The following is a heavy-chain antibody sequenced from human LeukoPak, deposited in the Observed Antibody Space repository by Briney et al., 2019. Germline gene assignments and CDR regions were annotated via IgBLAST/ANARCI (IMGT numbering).Heavy chain of an antibody. D-gene: IGHD2-2*01. J-gene: IGHJ3*02. CDR2: IKSKTDGGTT. Sequence: SGGSLRLSCAASGFTFSDAWMGWVRQAPGKGLEWVGRIKSKTDGGTTDYAAPVKGRFTISRDDSKNTLYLQMNSLKTEDTAVYYCTTQLGYCSSTSCYGDAFDIWGQGTMVTVSS. CDR3: TTQLGYCSSTSCYGDAFDI. CDR1: GFTFSDAW. V-gene: IGHV3-15*01.